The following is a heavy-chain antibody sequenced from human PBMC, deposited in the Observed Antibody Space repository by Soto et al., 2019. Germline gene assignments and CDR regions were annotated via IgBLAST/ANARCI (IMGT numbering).Heavy chain of an antibody. CDR3: ARRPTAMVLYYYYYGMHV. Sequence: SETLSLTGAVYGGSVSGYYWSGIRQPPGKGLEWIGEINHSGSTNYNPSLKSRVTISVDTSKNQFSLKLSSVTAADTAVYYCARRPTAMVLYYYYYGMHVWGQGTTVT. CDR2: INHSGST. D-gene: IGHD5-18*01. V-gene: IGHV4-34*01. CDR1: GGSVSGYY. J-gene: IGHJ6*02.